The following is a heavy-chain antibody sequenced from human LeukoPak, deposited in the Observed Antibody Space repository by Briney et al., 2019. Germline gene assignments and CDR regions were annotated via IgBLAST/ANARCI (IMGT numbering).Heavy chain of an antibody. J-gene: IGHJ6*03. Sequence: ASVKVSCKASGYSFTEHYIYWVRQAPGQGLEWVGRINCNSGDANSAQKFQGRVTMTRDTSVSTAYMDLSSVTSDDTAVYFCARSAGHCSNGICFTDYYMDVWGRGTTVTVSS. D-gene: IGHD2-8*01. CDR1: GYSFTEHY. CDR3: ARSAGHCSNGICFTDYYMDV. V-gene: IGHV1-2*02. CDR2: INCNSGDA.